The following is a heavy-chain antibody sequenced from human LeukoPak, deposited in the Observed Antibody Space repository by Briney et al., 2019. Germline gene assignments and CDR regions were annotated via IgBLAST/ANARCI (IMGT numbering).Heavy chain of an antibody. CDR1: GFTFSNYA. CDR2: ISGSGIST. Sequence: GGSLRLCCTASGFTFSNYAMSWVRQAPGKGLEWVSAISGSGISTYYAESLKTRFTISRDNSKNTLYLQMNSLRAEDTALYYCANAMYYDILTGFPHEEDYWGQGTQVTVSS. D-gene: IGHD3-9*01. CDR3: ANAMYYDILTGFPHEEDY. J-gene: IGHJ4*02. V-gene: IGHV3-23*01.